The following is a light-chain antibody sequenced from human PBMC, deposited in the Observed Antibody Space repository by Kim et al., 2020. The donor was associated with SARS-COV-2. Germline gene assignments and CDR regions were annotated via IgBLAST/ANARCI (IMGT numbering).Light chain of an antibody. CDR1: QSVSSY. CDR2: GAS. J-gene: IGKJ2*01. Sequence: SVSPGERAALSCRASQSVSSYLAWYQQKPGQAPRLLIYGASTRATGIPARFSGSGSGTEFTLTISSLQSEDFAVYYCQQYNNWLYTFGQGTKLEI. V-gene: IGKV3-15*01. CDR3: QQYNNWLYT.